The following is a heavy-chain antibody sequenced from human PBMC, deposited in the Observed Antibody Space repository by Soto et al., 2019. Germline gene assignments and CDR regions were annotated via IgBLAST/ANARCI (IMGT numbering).Heavy chain of an antibody. D-gene: IGHD3-22*01. Sequence: ASVKVSCKASGGTFSSYAISWVRQAPGQGLEWMGGIIPIFGTANYAQKFQGRVTITADESTSTAYMELSSLRSEDTAVYYCARDAGVYYDSSGYYWGAFDIWG. V-gene: IGHV1-69*13. CDR3: ARDAGVYYDSSGYYWGAFDI. J-gene: IGHJ3*02. CDR1: GGTFSSYA. CDR2: IIPIFGTA.